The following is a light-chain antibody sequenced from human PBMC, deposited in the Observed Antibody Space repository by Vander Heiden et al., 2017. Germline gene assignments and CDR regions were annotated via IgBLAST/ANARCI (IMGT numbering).Light chain of an antibody. Sequence: QFAPTQPPYAFGTPGQSVTVSCSGSSTDVGGDKYVSWYQQHPGKAPKLMIYEVTKRPSGVPDRFSGSKSGNTASLTVSGLQAEDEADYYCISYAGSNNLVFGGGTKLTVL. CDR1: STDVGGDKY. J-gene: IGLJ2*01. V-gene: IGLV2-8*01. CDR3: ISYAGSNNLV. CDR2: EVT.